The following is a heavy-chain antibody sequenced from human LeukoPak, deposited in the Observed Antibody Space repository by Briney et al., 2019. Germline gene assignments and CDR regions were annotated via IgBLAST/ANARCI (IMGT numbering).Heavy chain of an antibody. V-gene: IGHV3-20*04. J-gene: IGHJ4*02. CDR2: INWNGGST. CDR1: GFTFDDYG. CDR3: ARDQYYYGSGSPTSYYFDY. D-gene: IGHD3-10*01. Sequence: GGSLRLSCAASGFTFDDYGMSWVRQAPGNGLEWVSGINWNGGSTGYADSVKGRFTISRDNAKNSLYLQMNSLRAEDTALYYCARDQYYYGSGSPTSYYFDYWGQGTLVTVSS.